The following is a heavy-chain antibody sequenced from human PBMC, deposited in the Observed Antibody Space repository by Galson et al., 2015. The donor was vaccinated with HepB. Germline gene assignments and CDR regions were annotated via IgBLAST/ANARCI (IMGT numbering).Heavy chain of an antibody. CDR1: GFTFSSYS. CDR3: ARDQSGQQMIDPFDY. D-gene: IGHD3-22*01. Sequence: SLRLSCAASGFTFSSYSMNWVRQAPGKGLELVSSISSSSSYIYYADSVKGRFTISRDNAKNSLYLQMNSMRSEDTAVYYCARDQSGQQMIDPFDYWGQGTLVTVSS. CDR2: ISSSSSYI. J-gene: IGHJ4*02. V-gene: IGHV3-21*01.